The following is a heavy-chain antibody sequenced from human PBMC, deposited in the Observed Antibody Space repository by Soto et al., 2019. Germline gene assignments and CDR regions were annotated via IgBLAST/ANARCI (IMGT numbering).Heavy chain of an antibody. D-gene: IGHD2-2*01. CDR3: ARQGLVPAGPYYYYGMDV. V-gene: IGHV5-51*01. CDR1: GYGFTSYW. CDR2: IYPGDSDT. J-gene: IGHJ6*02. Sequence: PGESLKISCKGSGYGFTSYWIGWVRPIPRKGLEWMGIIYPGDSDTRYSPSFQGQVTISADKSISTAYLQWSSLKASDTAMYYCARQGLVPAGPYYYYGMDVWGQGTTVTVSS.